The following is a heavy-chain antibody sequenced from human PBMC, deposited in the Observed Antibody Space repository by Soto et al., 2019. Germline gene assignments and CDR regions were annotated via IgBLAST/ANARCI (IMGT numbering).Heavy chain of an antibody. J-gene: IGHJ3*02. Sequence: SETLSLTCTVSGGSISIGGYYWSWIRQHPGKGLEWIGYIYYSGSTYYNPSLKSRVTISVDTSKNQFSLKLSSVTAADTAVYYCARAFAPAAGSFDIWGQGTMVTVSS. V-gene: IGHV4-31*03. D-gene: IGHD2-2*01. CDR2: IYYSGST. CDR1: GGSISIGGYY. CDR3: ARAFAPAAGSFDI.